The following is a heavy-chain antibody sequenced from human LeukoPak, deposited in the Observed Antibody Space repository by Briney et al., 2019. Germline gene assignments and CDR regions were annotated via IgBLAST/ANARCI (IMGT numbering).Heavy chain of an antibody. CDR3: ASELLWFGELFY. D-gene: IGHD3-10*01. CDR1: GFTFSSYG. V-gene: IGHV3-30*02. J-gene: IGHJ4*02. Sequence: GGSLRLSCAASGFTFSSYGMHWVRQAPGKGLEWVAFIRYDGSNKYNADSVKGRFTISRDNSKSTLYLQMNSLRAEDTAVYYCASELLWFGELFYWGQGTLVTVSS. CDR2: IRYDGSNK.